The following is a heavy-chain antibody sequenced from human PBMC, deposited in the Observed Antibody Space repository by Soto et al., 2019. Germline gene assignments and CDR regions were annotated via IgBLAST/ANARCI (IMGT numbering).Heavy chain of an antibody. CDR2: IYYSGST. Sequence: PLETLSLTCTVSGGSISSGDYYWSWIRQPPGKGLEWIGYIYYSGSTYYNPSLKSRVTISVDTSKNQFSLKLSSVTAADTAVYDCARDGGSYGWFDPWGQGTLVTVS. J-gene: IGHJ5*02. D-gene: IGHD1-26*01. V-gene: IGHV4-30-4*01. CDR3: ARDGGSYGWFDP. CDR1: GGSISSGDYY.